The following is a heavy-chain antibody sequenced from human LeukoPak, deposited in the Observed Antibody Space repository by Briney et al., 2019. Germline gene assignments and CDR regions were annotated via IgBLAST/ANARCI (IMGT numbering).Heavy chain of an antibody. V-gene: IGHV3-9*01. CDR2: ISWNSGSI. J-gene: IGHJ4*02. Sequence: PGGSLRLSCAASGFTFDDYAMHWVRHAPGKGLEWVSGISWNSGSIGYADSVKGRFTISRDNAKNSLYLQMNSLRAEDTALYYCAKGLSGYSYGSAISNFDYWGQGTLVTVSS. CDR1: GFTFDDYA. CDR3: AKGLSGYSYGSAISNFDY. D-gene: IGHD5-18*01.